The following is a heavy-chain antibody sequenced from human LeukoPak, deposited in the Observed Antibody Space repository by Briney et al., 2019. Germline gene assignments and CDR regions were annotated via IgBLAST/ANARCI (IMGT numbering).Heavy chain of an antibody. CDR2: IYYSGST. V-gene: IGHV4-59*01. D-gene: IGHD1-26*01. J-gene: IGHJ6*03. CDR3: ARFSGSYRAYYYYYMDV. CDR1: GGSISSYY. Sequence: SETLSLTCTVSGGSISSYYWSWIRRPPGKGLEWLGYIYYSGSTNYNPSLKSRVTISVDTSKNQFSLKLSSVTAADTAVYYCARFSGSYRAYYYYYMDVWGKGTTVTVSS.